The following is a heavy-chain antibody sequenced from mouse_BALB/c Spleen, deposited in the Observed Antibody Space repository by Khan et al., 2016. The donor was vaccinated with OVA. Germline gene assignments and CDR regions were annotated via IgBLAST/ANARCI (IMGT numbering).Heavy chain of an antibody. CDR1: GFTFSTFA. V-gene: IGHV5-9-3*01. Sequence: EVQLLETGGDLVKPGGSLKLSCSASGFTFSTFALSWVRQTPEKRLEWVATINSGGDYIYYPDSVKGRFTISRDNAKHTLYLQMSSLRSEDTAIYYCARHNYGPFAYWGQGTLVTVSA. CDR3: ARHNYGPFAY. CDR2: INSGGDYI. D-gene: IGHD1-1*01. J-gene: IGHJ3*01.